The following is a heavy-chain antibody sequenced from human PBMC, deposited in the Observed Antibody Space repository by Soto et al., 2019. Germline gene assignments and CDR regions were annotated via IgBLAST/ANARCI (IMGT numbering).Heavy chain of an antibody. CDR3: ARTDIVVVPAAAWYFDY. J-gene: IGHJ4*02. D-gene: IGHD2-2*01. CDR2: IYYSGST. CDR1: GGSISSGGYY. Sequence: SETLSLTCTVSGGSISSGGYYWSWIRQHPGKSLEWIGYIYYSGSTYYNPSLKSRVTISVDTSKNQFSLKLSSVTAADTAVYYCARTDIVVVPAAAWYFDYWGQGTLVTVSS. V-gene: IGHV4-31*03.